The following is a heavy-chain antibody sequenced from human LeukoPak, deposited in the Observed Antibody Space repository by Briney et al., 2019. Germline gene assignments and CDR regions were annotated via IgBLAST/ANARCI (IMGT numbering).Heavy chain of an antibody. CDR3: ARDLRKYYYDSSGHDNWFDP. J-gene: IGHJ5*02. CDR1: GFTFSSYW. V-gene: IGHV3-74*01. CDR2: INSDGSST. Sequence: HPGGSLRLSCAGSGFTFSSYWMHWVRQAPGKGLVWVSRINSDGSSTSYADSVKGRFTISRDNAKNTLYLQMNSLRAEDTAVYYCARDLRKYYYDSSGHDNWFDPWGQGTLVTVSS. D-gene: IGHD3-22*01.